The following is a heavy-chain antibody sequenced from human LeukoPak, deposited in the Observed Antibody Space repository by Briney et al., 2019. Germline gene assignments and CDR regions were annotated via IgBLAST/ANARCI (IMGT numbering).Heavy chain of an antibody. CDR3: ARVRVGNSVPRYMDV. CDR2: ISSSSSYI. Sequence: PGGSLRLSCAASGFTFFSYTMNWVRQAPGKGLEWVSSISSSSSYIYYADSVKGRFTISRDNSKNTLYLQMNSLRAEDTAVYYCARVRVGNSVPRYMDVWGKGTTVTISS. J-gene: IGHJ6*03. V-gene: IGHV3-21*01. D-gene: IGHD4-23*01. CDR1: GFTFFSYT.